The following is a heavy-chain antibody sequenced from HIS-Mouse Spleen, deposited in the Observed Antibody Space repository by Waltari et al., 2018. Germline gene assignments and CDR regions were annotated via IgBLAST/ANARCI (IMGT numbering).Heavy chain of an antibody. Sequence: QLQLQESGPGLVKPSETLSLTCTVSGGSISSSSYYWGWIRQPPGKGLEWIGSIYYSGVTYYNPSLTSRVTMSVDTSKNQFSRKLSSVTAADTAVYYCAREIPYSSSWYDWYFDLWGRGTLVTVSS. CDR1: GGSISSSSYY. CDR3: AREIPYSSSWYDWYFDL. CDR2: IYYSGVT. D-gene: IGHD6-13*01. V-gene: IGHV4-39*07. J-gene: IGHJ2*01.